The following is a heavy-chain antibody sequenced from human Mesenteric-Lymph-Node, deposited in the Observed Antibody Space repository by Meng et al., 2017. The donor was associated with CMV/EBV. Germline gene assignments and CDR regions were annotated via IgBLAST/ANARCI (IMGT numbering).Heavy chain of an antibody. V-gene: IGHV3-74*01. J-gene: IGHJ6*02. D-gene: IGHD3-3*01. CDR2: INSDGSRI. CDR1: GFTFTGDW. Sequence: GGSLRLSCAASGFTFTGDWMHWVRQAPGKGLVWVSRINSDGSRISYADSVKGRFTISRDNSKNTLYLQMNSLRAEDTAVYYCASRPVVEWLLWDGMDVWGQGTTVTVSS. CDR3: ASRPVVEWLLWDGMDV.